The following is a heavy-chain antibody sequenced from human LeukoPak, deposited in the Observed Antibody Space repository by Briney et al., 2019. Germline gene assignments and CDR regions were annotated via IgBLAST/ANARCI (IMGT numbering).Heavy chain of an antibody. CDR1: GGSISSYC. V-gene: IGHV4-59*12. J-gene: IGHJ6*02. Sequence: SETLSLTCTVSGGSISSYCWNWIRQPPGKGLEWIGYIYYSGSTNYNPSLKSRVTISVDRSKNQFSLKLSSVTAADTAVYYCARVSSSWPYYYYGMDVWGQGTTVTVSS. CDR2: IYYSGST. CDR3: ARVSSSWPYYYYGMDV. D-gene: IGHD6-13*01.